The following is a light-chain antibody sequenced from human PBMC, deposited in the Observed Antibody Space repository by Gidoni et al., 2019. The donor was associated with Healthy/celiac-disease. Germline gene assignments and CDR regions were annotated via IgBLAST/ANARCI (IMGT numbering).Light chain of an antibody. CDR2: GAS. CDR3: QQCGSLIT. V-gene: IGKV3-20*01. Sequence: EIVLTQSPGTLSLSPGERATLSCRASQSVSSSYLAWYQQKPGQAPRLLIYGASSRATGIPDRFSGSGSGTDFTLTISRLEPEDFAVYYCQQCGSLITFXXXTRLDVK. CDR1: QSVSSSY. J-gene: IGKJ5*01.